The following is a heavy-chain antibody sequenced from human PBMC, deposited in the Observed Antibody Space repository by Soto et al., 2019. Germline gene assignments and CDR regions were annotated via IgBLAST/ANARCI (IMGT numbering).Heavy chain of an antibody. CDR3: AKEGQAHCSGGSCFSGWFDS. V-gene: IGHV3-30*18. Sequence: QVQLVESGGGVVQPGKSLRLSCAASGFTFRNYGMHWVRQAPGKGLEWEALISNDGSKTDYADSVKGRFTVSRDNFKNTVYLQMNSLRPEDTAVYFCAKEGQAHCSGGSCFSGWFDSWGQGTQVTVSS. CDR2: ISNDGSKT. D-gene: IGHD2-15*01. J-gene: IGHJ5*01. CDR1: GFTFRNYG.